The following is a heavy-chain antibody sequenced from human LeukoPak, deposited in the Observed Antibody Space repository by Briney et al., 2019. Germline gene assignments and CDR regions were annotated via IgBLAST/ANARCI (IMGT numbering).Heavy chain of an antibody. CDR3: ASTLSSSWYGFYYYYYMDV. CDR1: GYTFTGYY. D-gene: IGHD6-13*01. CDR2: INPNSGGT. V-gene: IGHV1-2*02. J-gene: IGHJ6*03. Sequence: EASVKVSCKASGYTFTGYYMHWVRQAPGQGLEWMGWINPNSGGTNYAQKFQGRVTMTRDTSISTAYMELSRLRSDDTAVYYCASTLSSSWYGFYYYYYMDVWGKGTTVTISS.